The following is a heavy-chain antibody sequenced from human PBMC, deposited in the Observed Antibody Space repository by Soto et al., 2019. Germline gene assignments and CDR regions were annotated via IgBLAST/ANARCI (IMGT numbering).Heavy chain of an antibody. J-gene: IGHJ6*02. CDR2: ISGYNGDT. D-gene: IGHD3-3*02. CDR1: GYTFTRYG. V-gene: IGHV1-18*01. Sequence: QVQLVQSGGEVKKPGASVKVSCKASGYTFTRYGISWVRQAPGQGPEWMGWISGYNGDTNYAQKFQGRVTMTTDRYTGTAYMEVESLRSDDTAVYYCARFNIFGADISPPYYSGLDVWGQGTTVTVSS. CDR3: ARFNIFGADISPPYYSGLDV.